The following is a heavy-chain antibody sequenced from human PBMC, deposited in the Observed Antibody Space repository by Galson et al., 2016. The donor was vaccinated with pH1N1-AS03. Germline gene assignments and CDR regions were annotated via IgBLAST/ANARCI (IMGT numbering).Heavy chain of an antibody. Sequence: SLRLSCAASGFTLSGYGMHWVRQAPGKGPEWVAFIQYDESYRNYADSVKGRFSISRDISKNTLYLQMNSLRVEDKAMFYCVKESPKEAGDYWGRGVMVTVSS. CDR3: VKESPKEAGDY. CDR2: IQYDESYR. CDR1: GFTLSGYG. J-gene: IGHJ4*02. V-gene: IGHV3-30*02.